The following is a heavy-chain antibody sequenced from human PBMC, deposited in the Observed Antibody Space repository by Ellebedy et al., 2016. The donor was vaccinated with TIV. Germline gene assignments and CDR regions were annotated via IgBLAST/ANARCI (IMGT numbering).Heavy chain of an antibody. CDR1: GFTFSSYS. Sequence: GESLKISXAASGFTFSSYSMNWVRQAPGKGLEWVSSISSSSSYIYYADSVKGRFTISRDNAKNSLYLQMNSLRAEDTAVYYCARDTEWDDFWSGPLGWGQGTLVTVSS. V-gene: IGHV3-21*01. J-gene: IGHJ4*02. CDR2: ISSSSSYI. CDR3: ARDTEWDDFWSGPLG. D-gene: IGHD3-3*01.